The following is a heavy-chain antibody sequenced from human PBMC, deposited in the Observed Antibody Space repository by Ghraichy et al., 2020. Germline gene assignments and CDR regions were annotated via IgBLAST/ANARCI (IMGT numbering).Heavy chain of an antibody. J-gene: IGHJ4*02. D-gene: IGHD2-15*01. CDR1: GFTFTSYS. V-gene: IGHV3-48*01. CDR3: ARDRQSVAFDY. CDR2: ISGSTTLM. Sequence: GGSPRLSCEASGFTFTSYSINWVRQAPGKGLEWVSYISGSTTLMSYADSVRGRFTISRDNAKNAVYLQMNSLRVEDTAVYYCARDRQSVAFDYWGQGTLATVSS.